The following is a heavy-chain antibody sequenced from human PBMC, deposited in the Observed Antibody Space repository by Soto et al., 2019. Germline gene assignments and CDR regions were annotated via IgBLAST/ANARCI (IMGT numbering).Heavy chain of an antibody. J-gene: IGHJ3*01. CDR2: INPSGGST. CDR3: AREPLLSGPLPPDAFHL. D-gene: IGHD3-3*01. V-gene: IGHV1-46*01. Sequence: VRQAPGQGLEWMGIINPSGGSTSYAQKFQGRVTMTSDTSTSTVYMEMSSLRSEDTAVYYCAREPLLSGPLPPDAFHLRGQAPMLTLS.